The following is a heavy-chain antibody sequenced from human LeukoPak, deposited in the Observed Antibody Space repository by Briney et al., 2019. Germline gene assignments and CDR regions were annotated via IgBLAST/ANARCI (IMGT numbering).Heavy chain of an antibody. J-gene: IGHJ5*02. Sequence: ASVKVSCKASGYTFTSYGISWVRQAPGQGLEWMGWISAYNGNTNYAQKPQGRVTMTTDTSTSTAYMELRSLRSDDTAVYYCARGRAILIAAPRSDWFDPWGQGTLVTVSS. CDR3: ARGRAILIAAPRSDWFDP. D-gene: IGHD6-13*01. CDR2: ISAYNGNT. V-gene: IGHV1-18*01. CDR1: GYTFTSYG.